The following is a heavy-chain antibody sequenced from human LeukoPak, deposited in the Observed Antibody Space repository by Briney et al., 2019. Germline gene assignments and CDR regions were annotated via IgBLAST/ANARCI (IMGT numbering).Heavy chain of an antibody. J-gene: IGHJ4*02. CDR2: IYYSGST. V-gene: IGHV4-59*01. D-gene: IGHD4-17*01. CDR1: GGSISSYY. Sequence: SETLSLTCTVSGGSISSYYWSWIRQPPGKGLEWIGYIYYSGSTNYNPSLKSRVTISVDTSKNQFSLKLSSVTAADTAVYYCARRHYGDYVGSYYFDYWGQGALVTVSS. CDR3: ARRHYGDYVGSYYFDY.